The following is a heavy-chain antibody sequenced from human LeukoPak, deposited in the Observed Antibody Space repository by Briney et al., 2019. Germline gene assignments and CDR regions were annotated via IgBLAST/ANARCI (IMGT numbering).Heavy chain of an antibody. D-gene: IGHD2-2*01. CDR1: GYPFTSYG. CDR2: ISAYNGNT. J-gene: IGHJ4*02. CDR3: ARDQLRRDFDY. V-gene: IGHV1-18*01. Sequence: AASVKVSCKASGYPFTSYGISWVRQAPGQGLEWMGWISAYNGNTNYAQKLQGRVTMTTDTSTSTAYMELRSLRSDDTAVYYCARDQLRRDFDYWGQGTLVTVSS.